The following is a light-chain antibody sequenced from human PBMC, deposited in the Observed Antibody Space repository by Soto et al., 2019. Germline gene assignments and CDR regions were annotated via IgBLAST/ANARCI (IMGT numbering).Light chain of an antibody. V-gene: IGKV3-15*01. CDR1: QSARIS. CDR2: DVS. J-gene: IGKJ5*01. Sequence: ETVMTQSPATLSVSPGERATLSCRASQSARISLGWYQQKPGQAPRLLIYDVSTRATGVPARFSGSGSGTEFTLTISSPQSEDFAVYYCQQYNNWPPTFGQGTRLEL. CDR3: QQYNNWPPT.